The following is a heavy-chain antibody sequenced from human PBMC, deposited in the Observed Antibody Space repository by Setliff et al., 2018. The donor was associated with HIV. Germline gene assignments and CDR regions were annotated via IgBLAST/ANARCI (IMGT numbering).Heavy chain of an antibody. CDR1: GGSISSSSYY. Sequence: LSLTCTVSGGSISSSSYYWGWIRQPPGKGLEWVGSIYYSGSTYYNPSLKSRVTISVDTSKNQFSLKLSSVTAADTAVYSCARNPCSGGSCPDAFDIWGQGTMVTVSS. D-gene: IGHD2-15*01. V-gene: IGHV4-39*07. J-gene: IGHJ3*02. CDR2: IYYSGST. CDR3: ARNPCSGGSCPDAFDI.